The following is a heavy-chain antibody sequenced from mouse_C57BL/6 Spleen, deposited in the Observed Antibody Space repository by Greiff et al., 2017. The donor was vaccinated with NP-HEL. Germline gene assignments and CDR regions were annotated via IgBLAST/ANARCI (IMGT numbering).Heavy chain of an antibody. CDR2: ISSGGSYT. CDR1: GFTFSSYG. V-gene: IGHV5-6*01. J-gene: IGHJ2*01. Sequence: EVMLVESGGDLVKPGGSLKLSCAASGFTFSSYGMSWVRQTPDKRLEWVATISSGGSYTYYPDSVKGRFTISRDNAKNTLYLQMSSLKSEDTAMYYCAILRQLRLDYWGQGTTLTVSS. D-gene: IGHD3-2*02. CDR3: AILRQLRLDY.